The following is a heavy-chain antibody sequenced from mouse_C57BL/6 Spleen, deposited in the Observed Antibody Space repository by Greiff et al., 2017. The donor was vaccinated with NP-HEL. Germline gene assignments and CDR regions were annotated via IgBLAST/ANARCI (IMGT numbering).Heavy chain of an antibody. CDR1: GYTFTEYT. Sequence: VQLQQSGAELVKPGASVKLSCKASGYTFTEYTIHWVKQRSGQGLEWIGWFYPGSGSIKYNEKFKDKATLTADKSTSTVYMELSRLTSEDAAVYCCARHERGSTMVTTRAWFAYWGQGTLVTVSA. V-gene: IGHV1-62-2*01. CDR2: FYPGSGSI. CDR3: ARHERGSTMVTTRAWFAY. D-gene: IGHD2-2*01. J-gene: IGHJ3*01.